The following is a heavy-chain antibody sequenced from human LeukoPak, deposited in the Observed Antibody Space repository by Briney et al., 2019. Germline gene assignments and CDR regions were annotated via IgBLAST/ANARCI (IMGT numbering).Heavy chain of an antibody. J-gene: IGHJ4*02. D-gene: IGHD4-17*01. Sequence: GGSLRLSCAASGFTFSSYAMSWVRQAPGKGLEWVSAISGSGGSTYYADSVKGRFTISRDNSKNTPYLQMNSLRAEDTAVYYCAKRDYGDYGIDYWGQGTLVTVSS. CDR2: ISGSGGST. CDR3: AKRDYGDYGIDY. V-gene: IGHV3-23*01. CDR1: GFTFSSYA.